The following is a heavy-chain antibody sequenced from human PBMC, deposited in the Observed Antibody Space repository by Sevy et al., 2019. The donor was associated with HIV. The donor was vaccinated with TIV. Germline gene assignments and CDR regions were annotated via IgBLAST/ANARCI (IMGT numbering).Heavy chain of an antibody. Sequence: GGSLRLSCAASGFPFSGYAMTWVRQAPGKGLEWVSAISGSGGSTYYADAVKGRFSISRANSKNTLYLQMSSLRAEDTTVYFCAKGSVYDTSGYYYTLVAFDYWGQGTPVPVSS. D-gene: IGHD3-22*01. J-gene: IGHJ4*02. CDR3: AKGSVYDTSGYYYTLVAFDY. CDR2: ISGSGGST. CDR1: GFPFSGYA. V-gene: IGHV3-23*01.